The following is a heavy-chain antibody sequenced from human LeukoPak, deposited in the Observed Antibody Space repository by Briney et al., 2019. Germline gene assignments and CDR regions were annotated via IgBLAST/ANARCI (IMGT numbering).Heavy chain of an antibody. J-gene: IGHJ4*02. Sequence: GGSLRLSCAASGFTFSSYGMHWVRQAPGKGLEWVAVIWYDGSNKYYADSVKGRFTISRDNSKNTLYLQMNSLRAEDTAVHYCARIQLRDYYFDYWGQGTLVTVSS. CDR3: ARIQLRDYYFDY. CDR2: IWYDGSNK. D-gene: IGHD5-18*01. V-gene: IGHV3-33*01. CDR1: GFTFSSYG.